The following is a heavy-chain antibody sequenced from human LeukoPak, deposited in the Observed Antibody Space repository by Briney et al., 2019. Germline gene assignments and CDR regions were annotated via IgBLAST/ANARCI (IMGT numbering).Heavy chain of an antibody. CDR1: GDFITAYY. J-gene: IGHJ4*02. V-gene: IGHV4-59*01. D-gene: IGHD7-27*01. Sequence: SETLSLTCTVSGDFITAYYWSWIRQPPGKGLEWIGYVYYSWSTEYNPSLRSRVTISLEMSKHQFSLNLTSVTAADTAVYYCASNTGTVFDYWGQGALVTVSS. CDR2: VYYSWST. CDR3: ASNTGTVFDY.